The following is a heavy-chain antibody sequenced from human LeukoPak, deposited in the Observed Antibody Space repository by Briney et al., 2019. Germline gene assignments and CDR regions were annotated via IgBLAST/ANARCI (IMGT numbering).Heavy chain of an antibody. D-gene: IGHD4-11*01. CDR1: GGSFSGYY. CDR3: ARSYSNYQPFDY. V-gene: IGHV4-34*01. Sequence: SETLSLTCAVYGGSFSGYYWSWIRQPPGKGLEWIGSIYHSGSTYYNPSLKSRVTISVDTSKNQFSLKLSSVTAADTAVYYCARSYSNYQPFDYWGQGTLVTVSS. CDR2: IYHSGST. J-gene: IGHJ4*02.